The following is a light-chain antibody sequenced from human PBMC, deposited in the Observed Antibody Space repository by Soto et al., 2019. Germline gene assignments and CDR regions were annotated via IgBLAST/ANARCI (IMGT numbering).Light chain of an antibody. V-gene: IGKV1-33*01. CDR3: QQYHNLPLT. CDR1: QDISHS. J-gene: IGKJ4*01. CDR2: DAS. Sequence: DIQMTQSPSSLSASVGDRVTITCPASQDISHSLNWYQQKPGTAPKLLIYDASTLETGVPSRFRGSGSGTDFTFTISSLQPEDVATYYCQQYHNLPLTFGGGTKVEIK.